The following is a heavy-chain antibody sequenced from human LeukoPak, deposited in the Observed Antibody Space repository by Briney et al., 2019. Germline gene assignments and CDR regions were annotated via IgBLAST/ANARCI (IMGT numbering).Heavy chain of an antibody. CDR1: GFTFSSYG. V-gene: IGHV3-33*01. CDR3: ARAGLDYYDSSGSWFDP. J-gene: IGHJ5*02. CDR2: IWYDGSNK. Sequence: GRSLRLSCAASGFTFSSYGMHWVRQAPGEGLEWVAVIWYDGSNKYYADSVKGRFTISRDNSKNTLYLQMNSLRAEDTAVYYCARAGLDYYDSSGSWFDPWGQGTLVTVSS. D-gene: IGHD3-22*01.